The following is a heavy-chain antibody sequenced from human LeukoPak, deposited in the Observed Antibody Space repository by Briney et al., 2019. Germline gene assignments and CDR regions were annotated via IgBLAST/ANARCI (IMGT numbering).Heavy chain of an antibody. J-gene: IGHJ4*02. D-gene: IGHD5-18*01. CDR3: ARSLTVAREYNYGYGY. Sequence: GESLQISCQGSGYSFPTYWIGWVRQMPGKGLEWMGIIYPGDSDTRYSPSFQGQVTISADKSISTAYLQWSSLKASDTAMYYCARSLTVAREYNYGYGYWGQGTLVTVSS. CDR2: IYPGDSDT. V-gene: IGHV5-51*01. CDR1: GYSFPTYW.